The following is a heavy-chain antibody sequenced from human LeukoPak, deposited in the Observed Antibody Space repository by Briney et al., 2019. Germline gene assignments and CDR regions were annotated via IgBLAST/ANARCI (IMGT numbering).Heavy chain of an antibody. Sequence: SETLSLTCTVSGGSISGSSSYWGWIRQPPGKGLEWIGSMYYSGSTYYNPSLPSRVTMSVDTSKNQFSLRLTSVTAADTAVYYCASGVVATISNTWGQGTLVTVSS. D-gene: IGHD5-12*01. CDR3: ASGVVATISNT. CDR1: GGSISGSSSY. J-gene: IGHJ5*02. CDR2: MYYSGST. V-gene: IGHV4-39*07.